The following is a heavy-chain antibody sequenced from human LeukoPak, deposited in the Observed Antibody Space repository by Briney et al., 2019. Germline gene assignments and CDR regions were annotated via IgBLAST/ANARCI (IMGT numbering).Heavy chain of an antibody. CDR3: AKVHGRYSTYFYFDL. CDR1: GFTFYSYA. D-gene: IGHD1-26*01. CDR2: ITGNGGGT. Sequence: GGSLRLSCAASGFTFYSYAMGYVRQAPGKGLEWVSAITGNGGGTYYADSVKGRFTISRDNSKNTLSLQMNTLRAEDTAVYYCAKVHGRYSTYFYFDLWGRGTLVTVSS. V-gene: IGHV3-23*01. J-gene: IGHJ2*01.